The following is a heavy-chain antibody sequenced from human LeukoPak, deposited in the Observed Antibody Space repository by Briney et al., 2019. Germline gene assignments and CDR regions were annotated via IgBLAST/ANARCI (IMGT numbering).Heavy chain of an antibody. CDR2: IWYDGSNK. V-gene: IGHV3-33*06. Sequence: GRSLRLSCAASGFTFSSYGMHWVRQAPGKGLEWVAVIWYDGSNKYYADSVKGRFTISRDNSKNTLYLQMNSLRAEDTAVYYCTKGGHSYQNWFDPWGQGTLVTVSS. D-gene: IGHD5-18*01. CDR3: TKGGHSYQNWFDP. CDR1: GFTFSSYG. J-gene: IGHJ5*02.